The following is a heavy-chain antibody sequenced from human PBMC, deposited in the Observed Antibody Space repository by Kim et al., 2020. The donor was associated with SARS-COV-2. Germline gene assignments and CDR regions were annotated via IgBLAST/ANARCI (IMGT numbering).Heavy chain of an antibody. Sequence: SETLSLTYTVSGGSISSSSYYWGWVRQPPGKGLEWIGSIYYSGRTYYNPSLQSRVTISVDTSKNQFSLNLSSVTAPDTAVYYCAGWRGFSGYESKFDPWGQGTLVTVSS. CDR1: GGSISSSSYY. V-gene: IGHV4-39*01. D-gene: IGHD5-12*01. CDR2: IYYSGRT. J-gene: IGHJ5*02. CDR3: AGWRGFSGYESKFDP.